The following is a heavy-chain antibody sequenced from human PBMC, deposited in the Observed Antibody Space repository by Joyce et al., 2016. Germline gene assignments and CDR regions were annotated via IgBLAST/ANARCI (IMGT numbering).Heavy chain of an antibody. CDR3: AAAPDYYDSSGYYYSAFDI. CDR2: IGVGSGNT. V-gene: IGHV1-58*02. CDR1: GFTFTSSA. D-gene: IGHD3-22*01. Sequence: QMQLVQSWPEVKKPGTSVKVSCKASGFTFTSSAMQWVRQARGQRLEWIGGIGVGSGNTNYAQKFQERVTITRDMSTSTAYMELSSLRSEDTAVYYCAAAPDYYDSSGYYYSAFDIWGQGTMVTVSS. J-gene: IGHJ3*02.